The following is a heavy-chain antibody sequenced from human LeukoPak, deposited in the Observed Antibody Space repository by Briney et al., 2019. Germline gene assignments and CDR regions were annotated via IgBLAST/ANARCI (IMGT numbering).Heavy chain of an antibody. V-gene: IGHV4-34*08. CDR1: GFTFRSYA. J-gene: IGHJ4*02. CDR3: AARYCSSTSCHDY. Sequence: GSLRLSCAASGFTFRSYAMSWIRQPPGKGLEWIGEINHSGSTNYNPSLKSRVTISVDTSKNQFSLKLSSVTAADTAVYYCAARYCSSTSCHDYWGQGTLVTVSS. CDR2: INHSGST. D-gene: IGHD2-2*01.